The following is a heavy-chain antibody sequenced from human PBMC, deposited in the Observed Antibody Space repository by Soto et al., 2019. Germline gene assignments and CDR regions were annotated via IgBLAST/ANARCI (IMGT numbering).Heavy chain of an antibody. V-gene: IGHV4-30-4*01. Sequence: VQLQESGPGLVKPSQTLSLTCNVSGVSISSSDYAGSWIRQSPRKGLEWIAYIYFRGCIHYSPSYRSRVTISRDTSTTQLFLSLTSVTAAETAVYYCARGPVCTATDGYAFDAWGQGRRVTVSS. CDR1: GVSISSSDYA. J-gene: IGHJ5*02. CDR2: IYFRGCI. CDR3: ARGPVCTATDGYAFDA. D-gene: IGHD2-2*01.